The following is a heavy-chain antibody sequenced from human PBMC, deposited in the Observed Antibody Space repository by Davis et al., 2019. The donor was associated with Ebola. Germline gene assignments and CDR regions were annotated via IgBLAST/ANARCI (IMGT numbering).Heavy chain of an antibody. D-gene: IGHD4-23*01. CDR2: ISGSGGST. CDR1: GFTFSSYA. Sequence: PGGSLRLSCAASGFTFSSYAMNWVRQAPGKGLEWVSAISGSGGSTYYADSVKGRFTISRDNSKNTLYLQMNSLRAEDTAVYYCARDRGNYGGDFPYWGQGTLVTVSS. V-gene: IGHV3-23*01. CDR3: ARDRGNYGGDFPY. J-gene: IGHJ4*02.